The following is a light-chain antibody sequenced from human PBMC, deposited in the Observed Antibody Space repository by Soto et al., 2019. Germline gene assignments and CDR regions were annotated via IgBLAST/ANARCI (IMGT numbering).Light chain of an antibody. CDR3: ISLTSSPSYV. CDR2: DVS. Sequence: QSALTQPASVSGSPGQSITISCAGTSSDIGAYNYVSWYQQHPGKAPKLMIYDVSNRPSGISNRFSGSKSGNTASLTISGLQVEDEADYYCISLTSSPSYVFGTGTKVT. V-gene: IGLV2-14*03. CDR1: SSDIGAYNY. J-gene: IGLJ1*01.